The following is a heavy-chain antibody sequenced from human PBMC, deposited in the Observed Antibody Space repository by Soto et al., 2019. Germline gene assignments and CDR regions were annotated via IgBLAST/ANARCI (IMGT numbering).Heavy chain of an antibody. Sequence: PGGSLRLSCAASGFTFSSYWMSWVRQAPGKGLEWVANIKQDGSEKYYVDSVKGRFTISRDNAKNSLYLQMNSLRAEDTAVYYCARAYGDYSNYYYYGMDVWGQGTTVTVSS. V-gene: IGHV3-7*01. J-gene: IGHJ6*02. CDR3: ARAYGDYSNYYYYGMDV. CDR2: IKQDGSEK. CDR1: GFTFSSYW. D-gene: IGHD4-17*01.